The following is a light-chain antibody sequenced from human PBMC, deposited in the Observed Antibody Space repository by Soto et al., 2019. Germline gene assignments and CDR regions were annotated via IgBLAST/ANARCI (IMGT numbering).Light chain of an antibody. CDR3: QQRSNWPPSIT. J-gene: IGKJ5*01. CDR2: DAS. V-gene: IGKV3-11*01. CDR1: QSVSSY. Sequence: EIVLTQSPATLSLSPGDRATLSCRASQSVSSYLAWYQQKPGQAPRLLIYDASNRATGIPARFSGSGSGTDFTLTISSLEPEDFAVYYCQQRSNWPPSITFGQGTRLEIK.